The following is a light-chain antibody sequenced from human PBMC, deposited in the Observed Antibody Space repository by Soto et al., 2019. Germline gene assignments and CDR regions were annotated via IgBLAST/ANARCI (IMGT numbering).Light chain of an antibody. CDR3: QQSYSTPIT. CDR1: QSIRSY. CDR2: AAS. V-gene: IGKV1-39*01. Sequence: DIQMTQSPSSLSASVGDRVTITCRASQSIRSYLNWYQQKPGKAPKLLIYAASSLQSGVPSRFSGSGSGTDFTLTISSLQPEDFAPYYCQQSYSTPITFGQGTRLEIK. J-gene: IGKJ5*01.